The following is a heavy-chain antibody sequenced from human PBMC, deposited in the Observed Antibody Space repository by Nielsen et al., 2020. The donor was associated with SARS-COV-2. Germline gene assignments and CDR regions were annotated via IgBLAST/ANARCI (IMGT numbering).Heavy chain of an antibody. CDR3: ARVRITMIVVVDAFDI. V-gene: IGHV4-59*12. D-gene: IGHD3-22*01. Sequence: ESLKISCTVSGGSISSYYWSWIRQPPGKGLEWIGYIYYSGSTYYNPSLKSRVTISVDTSKNQFSLKLSSVTAADTAVYYCARVRITMIVVVDAFDIWGQGTMVTVSS. CDR1: GGSISSYY. CDR2: IYYSGST. J-gene: IGHJ3*02.